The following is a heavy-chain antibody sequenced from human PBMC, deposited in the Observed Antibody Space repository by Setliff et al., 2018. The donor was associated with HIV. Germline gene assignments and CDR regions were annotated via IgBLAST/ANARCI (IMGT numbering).Heavy chain of an antibody. J-gene: IGHJ4*02. V-gene: IGHV4-39*01. CDR2: IYFSGST. CDR3: ARHSGAPYSSSSGLFDF. CDR1: GGSISSSTYY. D-gene: IGHD6-6*01. Sequence: KPSETLSLTCTVSGGSISSSTYYWGWIRQPPGKELEWVGSIYFSGSTYYNPSLKSRVTMSVDTSKSQFSLKVSSVTAADTAVYYCARHSGAPYSSSSGLFDFWGQGTLVTVSS.